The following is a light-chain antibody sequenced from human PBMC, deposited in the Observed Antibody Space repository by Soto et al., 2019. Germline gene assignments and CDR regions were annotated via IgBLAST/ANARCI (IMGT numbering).Light chain of an antibody. CDR2: VAS. CDR1: QDSSSY. Sequence: DIQLTQSPSFLSASVGDRVTITCRASQDSSSYLAWYQQKPGKAPKLLIYVASTLQSGVPSRFSGSGSGTEFTLTICSLQPEDFATYYCQQLNNYPRTFGQGTNVEIK. CDR3: QQLNNYPRT. J-gene: IGKJ1*01. V-gene: IGKV1-9*01.